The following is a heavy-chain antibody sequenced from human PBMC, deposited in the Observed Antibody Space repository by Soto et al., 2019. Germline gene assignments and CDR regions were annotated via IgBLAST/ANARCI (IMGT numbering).Heavy chain of an antibody. CDR3: ARVNSGYDLRFDY. CDR2: IYYSGGT. V-gene: IGHV4-59*08. D-gene: IGHD5-12*01. J-gene: IGHJ4*02. CDR1: GGSISSYY. Sequence: SETLSLTCTVSGGSISSYYWSWIRQPPGKGLEWIGYIYYSGGTNYNPSLKSRVTISVDTSKNQFSLKLSSVTAADTAVYYCARVNSGYDLRFDYWGQGTLVTVSS.